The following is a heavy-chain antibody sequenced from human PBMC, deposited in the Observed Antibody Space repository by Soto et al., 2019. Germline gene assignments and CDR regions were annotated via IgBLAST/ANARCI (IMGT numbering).Heavy chain of an antibody. CDR1: GGTFSSYA. J-gene: IGHJ6*02. V-gene: IGHV1-69*01. CDR2: IIPIFGTA. CDR3: ARGPTGYYKAAYYDGMDV. Sequence: QVQLVQSGAEVKKPGSSVKVSCKASGGTFSSYAISWVRQAPGQGLEWMGGIIPIFGTANYAQKFQGRVTITADESTSTAYMELSSLRSEDTAVYYCARGPTGYYKAAYYDGMDVWGQGTTVTVSS. D-gene: IGHD3-9*01.